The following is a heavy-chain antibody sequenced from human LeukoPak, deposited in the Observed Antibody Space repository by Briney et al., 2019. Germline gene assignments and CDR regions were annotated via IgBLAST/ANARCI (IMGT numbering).Heavy chain of an antibody. CDR2: IIPIFGTA. Sequence: SVKVSCKSSGGTFSSYAISWVRQAPGPGLEWMGRIIPIFGTANYAQKFQGRVTITTDESTSTAYMELSSLRSEDTAVYYCAREGYDFWSGYCDYWGQGTLVTVSS. D-gene: IGHD3-3*01. CDR3: AREGYDFWSGYCDY. J-gene: IGHJ4*02. CDR1: GGTFSSYA. V-gene: IGHV1-69*05.